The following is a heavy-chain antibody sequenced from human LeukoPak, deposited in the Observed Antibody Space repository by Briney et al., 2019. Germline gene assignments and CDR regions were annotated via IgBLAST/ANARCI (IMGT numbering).Heavy chain of an antibody. Sequence: GGSLRLSCAASGFTFSDYYMSWIRQAPGKGLEWVSYISSSGSTIYYADSVKGRFTISRDNAKNSLYLQMNSLTAEDTAVYYCARRATTERGHSYGLDYWGQGTLVTVSS. J-gene: IGHJ4*02. CDR3: ARRATTERGHSYGLDY. D-gene: IGHD5-18*01. CDR2: ISSSGSTI. V-gene: IGHV3-11*04. CDR1: GFTFSDYY.